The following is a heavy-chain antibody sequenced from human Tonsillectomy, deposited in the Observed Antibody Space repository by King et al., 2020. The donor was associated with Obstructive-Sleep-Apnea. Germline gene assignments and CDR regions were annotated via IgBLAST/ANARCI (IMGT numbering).Heavy chain of an antibody. V-gene: IGHV3-30*18. CDR3: EKELGGGVAGRGGAFDI. D-gene: IGHD6-19*01. CDR1: GPTFSTYG. J-gene: IGHJ3*02. CDR2: ISYDGNNK. Sequence: VQLVESGGGVVQPGRSLRLSCAASGPTFSTYGMHWIRQAPDKGLEWLAIISYDGNNKYYAGSVRGRFTISRDNSKNTIYLQMESLRTEDTAVYYCEKELGGGVAGRGGAFDIWGQGTVVTVSS.